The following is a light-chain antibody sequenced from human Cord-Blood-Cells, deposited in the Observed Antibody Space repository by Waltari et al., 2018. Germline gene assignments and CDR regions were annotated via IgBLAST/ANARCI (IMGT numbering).Light chain of an antibody. CDR1: QSVSSN. Sequence: EIVMPQSPATLSVSPGERATLSCRASQSVSSNLAWYQQKPGQAPRLLIYGASTRATGIPARFSGSGSGTEFTLTISSLPSEDFAVYYCQQYNNWPYTFGQGTKLEIK. CDR3: QQYNNWPYT. CDR2: GAS. J-gene: IGKJ2*01. V-gene: IGKV3-15*01.